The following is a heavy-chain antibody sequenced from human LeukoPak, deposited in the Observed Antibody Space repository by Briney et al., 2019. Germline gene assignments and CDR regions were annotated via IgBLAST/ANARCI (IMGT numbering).Heavy chain of an antibody. J-gene: IGHJ6*03. V-gene: IGHV3-74*01. D-gene: IGHD1-14*01. CDR3: ARVPRNYLYYYMDV. Sequence: GGSLRLSCAASGFTFSSYWMHWVRQAPGKGLVWVSRINSDGSSTSYADSVKGRFTISRDNAKNTLYLQMNSLRAEDTAVYYCARVPRNYLYYYMDVWGKGTTVTVSS. CDR2: INSDGSST. CDR1: GFTFSSYW.